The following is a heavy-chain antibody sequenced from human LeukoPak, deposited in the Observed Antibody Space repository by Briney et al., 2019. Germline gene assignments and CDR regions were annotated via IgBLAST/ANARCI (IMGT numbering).Heavy chain of an antibody. D-gene: IGHD3-22*01. CDR2: ISAYHGNT. V-gene: IGHV1-18*01. J-gene: IGHJ3*02. CDR3: ARDQYYYDSSGYWPDNAFDI. Sequence: ASVKVSCKASGYTFTSYGISWVRQAPGQGLEWMGWISAYHGNTNYAQKLQARVTMTTDTSTSTAYMELRSLRSDDTAVYYCARDQYYYDSSGYWPDNAFDIWGQGTMVTVSS. CDR1: GYTFTSYG.